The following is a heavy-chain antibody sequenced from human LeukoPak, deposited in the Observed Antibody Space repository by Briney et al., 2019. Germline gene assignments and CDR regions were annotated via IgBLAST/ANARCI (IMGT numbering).Heavy chain of an antibody. D-gene: IGHD3-22*01. CDR3: AKDLGSGYSEAIIDY. CDR2: ISYDGSNK. CDR1: GFTFSSYG. J-gene: IGHJ4*02. V-gene: IGHV3-30*18. Sequence: PGGSLRLSCAASGFTFSSYGMHWVRQAPGKGLEWVAVISYDGSNKYYADSVKGRFTISRDNSKNTLYLQMNSLRAEDTAVYYCAKDLGSGYSEAIIDYWGQGTLVTVSS.